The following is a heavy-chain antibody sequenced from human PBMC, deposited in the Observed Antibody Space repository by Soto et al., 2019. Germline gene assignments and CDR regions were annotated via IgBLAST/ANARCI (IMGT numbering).Heavy chain of an antibody. CDR3: ATQEVGGSYVYTFDP. J-gene: IGHJ5*02. D-gene: IGHD1-26*01. Sequence: QLQLQESGPGLVKPSETLSLTCTVSGGSISSSSYYWGWIRQPPGKGLEWIGSIYYSGSTYYNPSLNSRFTISVDTSKNHFSLKLSSVTAADTAVYYCATQEVGGSYVYTFDPWGQGTLVTVSS. CDR1: GGSISSSSYY. V-gene: IGHV4-39*02. CDR2: IYYSGST.